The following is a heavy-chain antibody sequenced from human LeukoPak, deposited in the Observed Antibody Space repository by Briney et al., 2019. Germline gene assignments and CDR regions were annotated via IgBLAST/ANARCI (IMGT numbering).Heavy chain of an antibody. CDR3: AKDTRSSSSLGAFDI. J-gene: IGHJ3*02. V-gene: IGHV3-30-3*01. D-gene: IGHD6-6*01. CDR2: ISKDGSNK. CDR1: GFTFSSSA. Sequence: GGSLRLSCVVSGFTFSSSAMHWVRQAPGKGLEWVAVISKDGSNKYYADSVKGRFTISRDNSKNTLYLQMNSLRAEDTAVYYCAKDTRSSSSLGAFDIWGQGTMVTVSS.